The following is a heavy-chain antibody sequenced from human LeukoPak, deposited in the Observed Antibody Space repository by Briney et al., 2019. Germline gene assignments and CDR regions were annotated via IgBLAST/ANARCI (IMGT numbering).Heavy chain of an antibody. CDR3: ARGYSSSSYEKYYYYMDV. V-gene: IGHV4-34*01. CDR2: INHSGST. D-gene: IGHD6-6*01. J-gene: IGHJ6*03. Sequence: PSETLSLTCAVYGGSFSGYYWSWLRQPPGKGLEWIGEINHSGSTNYNPSLKSRVTISVDTSKNQFSLKLSSVTAADTAVYYCARGYSSSSYEKYYYYMDVWGKGTTVTVSS. CDR1: GGSFSGYY.